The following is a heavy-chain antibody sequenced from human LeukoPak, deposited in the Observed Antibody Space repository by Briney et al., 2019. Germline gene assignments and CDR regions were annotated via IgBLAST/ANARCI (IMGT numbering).Heavy chain of an antibody. Sequence: SETLSLTCAVYGGSFSGYYWSWIRQPPGKGLEWIGEINHSGSTNYNPSLESRVTISVDTSKNQFSLKLSSVTAADTAVYYCARRKGYCSSTSCYHNWFDPWGQGTLVTASS. CDR2: INHSGST. J-gene: IGHJ5*02. D-gene: IGHD2-2*01. V-gene: IGHV4-34*01. CDR3: ARRKGYCSSTSCYHNWFDP. CDR1: GGSFSGYY.